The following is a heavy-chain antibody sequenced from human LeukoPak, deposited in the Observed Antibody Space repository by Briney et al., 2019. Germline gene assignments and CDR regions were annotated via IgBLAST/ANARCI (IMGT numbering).Heavy chain of an antibody. J-gene: IGHJ4*02. Sequence: PGGSLRLSCAAAGFIFSSYTMHWVRQAPGKGLEWVADISYDVNNKYYADSVKGRFTISRDNSKNTLYLQMNSLRAEDTAVYYCAKFRGYSYGPIGYWGQGTLVTVSS. D-gene: IGHD5-18*01. CDR3: AKFRGYSYGPIGY. CDR2: ISYDVNNK. V-gene: IGHV3-30*07. CDR1: GFIFSSYT.